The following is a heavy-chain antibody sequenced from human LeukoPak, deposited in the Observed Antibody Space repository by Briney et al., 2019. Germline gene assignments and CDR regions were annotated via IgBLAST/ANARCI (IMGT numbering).Heavy chain of an antibody. J-gene: IGHJ4*02. D-gene: IGHD3-9*01. Sequence: ASVKVSCKASGYTFTSYYMHWVRQAPGQGLEWMGWINPNSGGTNYAQKFQGRVTMTRDTSISTAYMELSRLRSDDTAVYYCARSYYDILTGYSDFDYWGQGTLVTVSS. V-gene: IGHV1-2*02. CDR3: ARSYYDILTGYSDFDY. CDR1: GYTFTSYY. CDR2: INPNSGGT.